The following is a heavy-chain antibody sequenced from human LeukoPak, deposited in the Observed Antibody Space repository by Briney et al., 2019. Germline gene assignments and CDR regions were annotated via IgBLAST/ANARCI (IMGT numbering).Heavy chain of an antibody. V-gene: IGHV3-21*01. CDR2: ISSSSSYI. CDR1: GFTFSSYS. Sequence: GGSLRLSCAASGFTFSSYSMNWVRQAPGKGLEWVSSISSSSSYIYYADSVKGRFTISRDNSKNTLYLQMNSLRAEDTAVYYCAKVTPLSSGSYAFDIWGQGTMVTVSS. CDR3: AKVTPLSSGSYAFDI. D-gene: IGHD1-26*01. J-gene: IGHJ3*02.